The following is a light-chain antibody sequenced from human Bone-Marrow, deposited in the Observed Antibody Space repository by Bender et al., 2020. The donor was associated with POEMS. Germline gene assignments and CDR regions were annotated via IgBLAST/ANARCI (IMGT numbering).Light chain of an antibody. Sequence: QSVLTQPPSASGTPGQRVTISCSGSNSNIGTNAVNWYQQFPGTAPKLLIYSDTQRPSGVPDRFYAFKSGTSASLAISGLQSEDEADYYCAAWDAVLSGGVFGGWTKLTVL. CDR1: NSNIGTNA. V-gene: IGLV1-44*01. CDR2: SDT. CDR3: AAWDAVLSGGV. J-gene: IGLJ3*02.